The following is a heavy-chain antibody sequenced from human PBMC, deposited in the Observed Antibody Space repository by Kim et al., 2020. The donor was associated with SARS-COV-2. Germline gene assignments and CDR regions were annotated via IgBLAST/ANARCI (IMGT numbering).Heavy chain of an antibody. D-gene: IGHD1-26*01. Sequence: ASVKVSCKASGYTFTGYYMHWVRQAPGQGLEWMGWINPNSGGTNYAQKFQGRVTMTRDTSISTAYMELSRLRSDDTAVYYCASATTGNRGYYYYYMDVWGKGTTVTVSS. CDR2: INPNSGGT. V-gene: IGHV1-2*02. J-gene: IGHJ6*03. CDR3: ASATTGNRGYYYYYMDV. CDR1: GYTFTGYY.